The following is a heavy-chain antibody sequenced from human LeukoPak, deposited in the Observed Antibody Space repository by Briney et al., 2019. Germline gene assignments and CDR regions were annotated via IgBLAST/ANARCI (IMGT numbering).Heavy chain of an antibody. CDR1: DYIFTNYG. CDR2: ISAYNGDT. CDR3: ARDRMENLDWQGPYYYYYGMDV. V-gene: IGHV1-18*01. D-gene: IGHD3-3*01. Sequence: EASVKVSCKASDYIFTNYGISWVRQAPGQGLEWMGWISAYNGDTNYAQEFQGRVTMTTDTSTSTAFLELRSLRSDDTAVYYCARDRMENLDWQGPYYYYYGMDVWGQGTTVTVSS. J-gene: IGHJ6*02.